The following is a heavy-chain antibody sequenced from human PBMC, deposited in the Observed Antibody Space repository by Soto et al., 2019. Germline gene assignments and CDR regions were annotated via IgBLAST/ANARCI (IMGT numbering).Heavy chain of an antibody. CDR2: ISWNSGTI. J-gene: IGHJ5*02. CDR1: GFTFDDYA. Sequence: EVQLVESGGGLVQPGRSLRLSCAASGFTFDDYAMHWVRQAPGKGLEWVSGISWNSGTIDYADSVKGRFTVSRDNAKKSLYLQMNSLRAEDTAVYYCARGIIAARPWFDPWGQGTLVTVSS. V-gene: IGHV3-9*01. D-gene: IGHD6-6*01. CDR3: ARGIIAARPWFDP.